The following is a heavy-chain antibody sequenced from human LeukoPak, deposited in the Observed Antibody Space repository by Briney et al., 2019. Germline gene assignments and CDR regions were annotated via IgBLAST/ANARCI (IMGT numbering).Heavy chain of an antibody. CDR3: ARAPWSYQLLSPCYY. CDR2: IYYTVSA. V-gene: IGHV4-30-4*08. D-gene: IGHD2-2*01. CDR1: GGSTWSGDYY. Sequence: PSETLSLTCTVSGGSTWSGDYYWSCIRQPPRKCLGCIGYIYYTVSAYYNPSLKSRVTIPVDTSENQFSLRLSSVAAADTAVYFCARAPWSYQLLSPCYYWGQGTLVSVSS. J-gene: IGHJ4*02.